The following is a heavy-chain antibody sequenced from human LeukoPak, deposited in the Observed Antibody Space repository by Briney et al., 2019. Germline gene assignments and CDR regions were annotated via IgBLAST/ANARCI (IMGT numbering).Heavy chain of an antibody. CDR1: GGSISSYY. CDR2: IYYSGST. J-gene: IGHJ4*02. D-gene: IGHD6-13*01. V-gene: IGHV4-39*02. Sequence: SETLSLTCTVSGGSISSYYWGWIRQPPGKGLEWIGSIYYSGSTYYNPSLKSRVTISVDTSKNQFSLKLSSVTAADTAVYYCARDGKYSSSTWPLDYWGQGTLVTVSS. CDR3: ARDGKYSSSTWPLDY.